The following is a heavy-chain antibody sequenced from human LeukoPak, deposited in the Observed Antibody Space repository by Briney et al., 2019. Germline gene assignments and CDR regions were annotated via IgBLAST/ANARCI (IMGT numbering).Heavy chain of an antibody. D-gene: IGHD6-19*01. Sequence: GGSLRLSCATSGFTFEDYWMTWVRQAPGKGLEWVANIKKDGSDKYYVDSVKGRFTISRDNAKSSLYLQMNNLRAEDTAVYYCAKDRIAVAGIFDYWGQGTLVTVSS. J-gene: IGHJ4*02. CDR1: GFTFEDYW. V-gene: IGHV3-7*01. CDR3: AKDRIAVAGIFDY. CDR2: IKKDGSDK.